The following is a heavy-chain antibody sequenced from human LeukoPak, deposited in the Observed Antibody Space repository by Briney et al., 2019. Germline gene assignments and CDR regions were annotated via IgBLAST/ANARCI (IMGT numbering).Heavy chain of an antibody. CDR2: ISGSGGST. Sequence: GGSLRLSCAASGFTFSSYGMSWVRRAPGKGLEWVSAISGSGGSTYYADSVKGRFTISRDNSKNTLYLQMNSLRAEDTAVYYCAKAGDSSGYYSYYFDYWGQGTLVTVSS. D-gene: IGHD3-22*01. V-gene: IGHV3-23*01. CDR1: GFTFSSYG. CDR3: AKAGDSSGYYSYYFDY. J-gene: IGHJ4*02.